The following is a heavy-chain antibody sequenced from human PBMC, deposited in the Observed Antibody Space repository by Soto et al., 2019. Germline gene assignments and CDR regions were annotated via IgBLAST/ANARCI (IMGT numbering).Heavy chain of an antibody. Sequence: SETLSLTCTVSGGSISSYYWSWIRQPPGKGLEWIGYIYYSGSTNYNPSLKSRVTISVDTSKNQFSLKLSSVTAADTAVYYCARGQQQLVEGLYYYYYGMDVWGQGTTVTVSS. CDR1: GGSISSYY. D-gene: IGHD6-6*01. CDR3: ARGQQQLVEGLYYYYYGMDV. V-gene: IGHV4-59*01. CDR2: IYYSGST. J-gene: IGHJ6*02.